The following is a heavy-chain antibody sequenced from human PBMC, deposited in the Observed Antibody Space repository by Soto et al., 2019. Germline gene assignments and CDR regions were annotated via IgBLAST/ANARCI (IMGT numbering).Heavy chain of an antibody. CDR1: GYTFTNYW. CDR2: IYPGDSDT. Sequence: PGESLKISCKGSGYTFTNYWIGWVRQMPGKGLEWMGIIYPGDSDTKYNPSFQGQVTISADKSITTTYLQWSSLKASDTAVYYCAASIFYYGLDVWGQGTTVTVSS. V-gene: IGHV5-51*01. CDR3: AASIFYYGLDV. J-gene: IGHJ6*02.